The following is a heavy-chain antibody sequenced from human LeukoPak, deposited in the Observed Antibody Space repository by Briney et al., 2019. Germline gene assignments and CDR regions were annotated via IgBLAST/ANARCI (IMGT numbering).Heavy chain of an antibody. CDR1: GGTFSSYA. V-gene: IGHV1-2*02. CDR2: INPNSGGT. CDR3: ARSKRGNWNYDY. D-gene: IGHD1-7*01. Sequence: GSSVKVSCKASGGTFSSYAISWVRQAPGQGLEWMGWINPNSGGTNYAQKFQGRVTMTRDTSISTAYMELSRLRSDDTAVYYCARSKRGNWNYDYWGQGTLVTVSS. J-gene: IGHJ4*02.